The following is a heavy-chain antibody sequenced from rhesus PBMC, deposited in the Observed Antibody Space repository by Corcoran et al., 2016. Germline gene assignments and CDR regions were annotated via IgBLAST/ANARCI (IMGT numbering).Heavy chain of an antibody. D-gene: IGHD5-36*01. Sequence: EVQLVESGGGLAKPGGSLRLSCAASGSIFSGYWMNWVRQTPGKGLEWISTVNNGGGGTYYADSVKGQFTISRDNSKNTLSLQMNSLTTEDTAVYYCATDTFGYSSYGYWGQGVLVTVSS. CDR2: VNNGGGGT. CDR1: GSIFSGYW. CDR3: ATDTFGYSSYGY. V-gene: IGHV3S42*01. J-gene: IGHJ4*01.